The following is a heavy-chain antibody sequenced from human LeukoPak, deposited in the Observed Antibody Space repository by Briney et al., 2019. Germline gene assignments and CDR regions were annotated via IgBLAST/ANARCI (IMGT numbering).Heavy chain of an antibody. CDR3: ARGPAGYN. D-gene: IGHD1-1*01. CDR1: GFTVSSNH. J-gene: IGHJ4*02. Sequence: GGSLSLSCAASGFTVSSNHMSWVRQAPGKGLEWVSVIYSGGSTDYADSVKGRFTISRDNSKDTLYLQMNSLRAEHTAVYHCARGPAGYNWGQGTLVTVSS. CDR2: IYSGGST. V-gene: IGHV3-53*01.